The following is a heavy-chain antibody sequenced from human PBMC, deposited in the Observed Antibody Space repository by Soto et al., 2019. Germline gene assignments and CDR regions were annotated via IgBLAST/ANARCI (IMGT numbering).Heavy chain of an antibody. CDR3: ARNRACSGGSCYSPSYYYYYGMDV. Sequence: QVQLVQSGAEVKKPGSSVKVSCKASGGTFSSYAISWVRQAPGQGLEWMGGIIPIVGTANYAQKFQGRVTITADKSTRTDYMELSSLRSEDTAVYYCARNRACSGGSCYSPSYYYYYGMDVWGQGTTVTVSS. V-gene: IGHV1-69*06. CDR1: GGTFSSYA. CDR2: IIPIVGTA. D-gene: IGHD2-15*01. J-gene: IGHJ6*02.